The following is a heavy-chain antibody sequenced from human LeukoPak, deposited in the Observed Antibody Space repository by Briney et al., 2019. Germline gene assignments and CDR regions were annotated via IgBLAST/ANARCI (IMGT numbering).Heavy chain of an antibody. Sequence: SETLSLTCSVSGGSISSSNYYWGWIRQPPGKGLEWIGEINHSGTADDNPSLKSRVTISVDASKTQFSLKLTSVTAADTAVYYCTRGRGWNYFDYWGLGTLVTVSS. D-gene: IGHD6-19*01. CDR2: INHSGTA. V-gene: IGHV4-39*07. CDR3: TRGRGWNYFDY. J-gene: IGHJ4*02. CDR1: GGSISSSNYY.